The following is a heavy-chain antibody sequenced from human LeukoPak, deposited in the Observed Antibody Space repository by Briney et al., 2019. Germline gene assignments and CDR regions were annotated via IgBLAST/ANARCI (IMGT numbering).Heavy chain of an antibody. CDR3: ARILGGGSSGYPDY. J-gene: IGHJ4*02. CDR2: IDWDDDK. Sequence: SGPALVKPTQTLTLTCTFSGFSLSTSGMCVSWIRQPPGKALEWLARIDWDDDKYYSTSLKTRHTISKDTSKNQVVLTMTNMDPVDTATYYCARILGGGSSGYPDYWGQGTLVTVSS. D-gene: IGHD6-19*01. CDR1: GFSLSTSGMC. V-gene: IGHV2-70*11.